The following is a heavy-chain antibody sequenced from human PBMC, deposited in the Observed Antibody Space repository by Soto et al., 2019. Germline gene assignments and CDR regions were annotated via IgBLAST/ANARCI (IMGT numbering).Heavy chain of an antibody. V-gene: IGHV1-2*02. CDR1: GYTFTGYY. CDR3: ARLMHPYSGPHLDI. D-gene: IGHD1-26*01. CDR2: INPNTGGT. Sequence: ASVKVSCKASGYTFTGYYIHWVRQAPGQGLEWMGWINPNTGGTNYAQKFQGRVTMTRDTSIGTAYMELSTLKSDDAAVYYCARLMHPYSGPHLDIWGQGTMVTVSS. J-gene: IGHJ3*02.